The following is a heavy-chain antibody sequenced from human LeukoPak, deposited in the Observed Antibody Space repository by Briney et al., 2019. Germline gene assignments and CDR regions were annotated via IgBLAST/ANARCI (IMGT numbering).Heavy chain of an antibody. CDR3: ARGGIMITFGGVIEPANY. CDR2: ISAYNGNT. D-gene: IGHD3-16*01. CDR1: GYTFTSYG. V-gene: IGHV1-18*01. Sequence: ASVKVSCKASGYTFTSYGISWVRQAPGQGLEWMGWISAYNGNTNYAQKLQGRVTMTTDTSTGTAYMELRSLRSDDTAVYYCARGGIMITFGGVIEPANYWGQGTLVTVSS. J-gene: IGHJ4*02.